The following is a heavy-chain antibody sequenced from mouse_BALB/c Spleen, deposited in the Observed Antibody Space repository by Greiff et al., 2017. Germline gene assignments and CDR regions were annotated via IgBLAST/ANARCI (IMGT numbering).Heavy chain of an antibody. CDR1: GYTFTSYN. Sequence: QVQLQQPGAELVKPGASVKMSCKASGYTFTSYNMHWVKQTPGQGLEWIGAINPGNGDTSYNQKFKGKATLTADKSSSTAYMQLSSLTSDDSAVYYCGRYGSSYPGYFDVWGAGTGVTVAS. J-gene: IGHJ1*01. D-gene: IGHD1-1*01. V-gene: IGHV1-12*01. CDR2: INPGNGDT. CDR3: GRYGSSYPGYFDV.